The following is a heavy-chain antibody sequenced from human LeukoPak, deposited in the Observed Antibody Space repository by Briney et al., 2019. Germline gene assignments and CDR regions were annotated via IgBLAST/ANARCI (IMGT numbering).Heavy chain of an antibody. V-gene: IGHV1-18*01. CDR1: GYTFTSYG. J-gene: IGHJ5*02. CDR2: MSAYNGNT. CDR3: ARVVLRFLEWLEPRPGFDP. D-gene: IGHD3-3*01. Sequence: GASVKVSCKASGYTFTSYGISWVRQAPGQGLEWMGWMSAYNGNTNYAQKLQGRVTMTTDTSTSTAYMELRSLRSDDTAVYYCARVVLRFLEWLEPRPGFDPWGQGTLVTVSS.